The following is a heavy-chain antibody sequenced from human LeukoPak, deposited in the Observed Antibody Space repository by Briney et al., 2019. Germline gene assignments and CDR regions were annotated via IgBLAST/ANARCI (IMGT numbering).Heavy chain of an antibody. D-gene: IGHD5-24*01. Sequence: SQTLSLTFAISGDSVSSNSAAWNWIRQSPSRGLEWLGRTYYRSKWYNDYAVSVKSRITINPDTSKNQFSLQLISVTPEDTAVYYCARDWRASTRDGEAFDIWGQGTMVTVSS. V-gene: IGHV6-1*01. CDR3: ARDWRASTRDGEAFDI. J-gene: IGHJ3*02. CDR1: GDSVSSNSAA. CDR2: TYYRSKWYN.